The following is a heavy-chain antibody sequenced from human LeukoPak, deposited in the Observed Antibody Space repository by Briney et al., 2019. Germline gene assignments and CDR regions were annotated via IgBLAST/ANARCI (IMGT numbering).Heavy chain of an antibody. CDR2: IKSKTAGGTT. V-gene: IGHV3-15*01. CDR1: GFTFSNAW. CDR3: PTDVVVVAATPIDY. D-gene: IGHD2-15*01. Sequence: GGSLRLSCAASGFTFSNAWMSWVRQAPGKGLEWVGRIKSKTAGGTTDYAAPVKGRLTISRDDSKNTLYLQMNSIKAEDTAVYYCPTDVVVVAATPIDYWGQGTLVTASS. J-gene: IGHJ4*02.